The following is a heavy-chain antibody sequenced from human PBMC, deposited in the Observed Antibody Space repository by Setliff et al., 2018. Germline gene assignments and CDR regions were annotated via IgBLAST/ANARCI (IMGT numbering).Heavy chain of an antibody. D-gene: IGHD3-10*01. J-gene: IGHJ5*02. CDR2: VHPDGST. CDR1: GGSLSADYY. V-gene: IGHV4-61*09. CDR3: VKALLWSGEGRFDP. Sequence: PSETLSLTCTVSGGSLSADYYWSWIRQPAGKGLEWIGHVHPDGSTNYNPSLYSRVVISVDTSKNQFSLKLTSVTAADTAVYYCVKALLWSGEGRFDPWGQGTLVTVS.